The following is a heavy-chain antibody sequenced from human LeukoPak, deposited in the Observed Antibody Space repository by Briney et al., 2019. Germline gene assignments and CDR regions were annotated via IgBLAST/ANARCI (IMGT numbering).Heavy chain of an antibody. CDR3: ARVGVSWQQLVDGY. V-gene: IGHV4-34*01. J-gene: IGHJ4*02. D-gene: IGHD6-13*01. CDR1: GGSFSGYY. CDR2: IYHSGST. Sequence: SETLSLTCAVYGGSFSGYYWSWIRQPPGKGLEWIGSIYHSGSTYYNPSLKSRVTISVDTSKNQSSLKLSSVTAADTAVYYCARVGVSWQQLVDGYWGQGTLVTVSS.